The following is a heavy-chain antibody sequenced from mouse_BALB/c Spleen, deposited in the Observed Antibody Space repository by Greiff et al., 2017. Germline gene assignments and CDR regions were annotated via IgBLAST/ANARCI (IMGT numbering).Heavy chain of an antibody. CDR1: GYSITSGYS. J-gene: IGHJ2*01. Sequence: EVKLQESGPGLVKPSQSLSLTCTVTGYSITSGYSWHWIRQFPGNKLEWMGYIHYSGSTNYNPSLKSRISITRDTSKNQFFLQLNSVTTEDTATYYCARSDHYYGPPDYWGQGTTLTVSS. D-gene: IGHD1-2*01. CDR2: IHYSGST. V-gene: IGHV3-1*02. CDR3: ARSDHYYGPPDY.